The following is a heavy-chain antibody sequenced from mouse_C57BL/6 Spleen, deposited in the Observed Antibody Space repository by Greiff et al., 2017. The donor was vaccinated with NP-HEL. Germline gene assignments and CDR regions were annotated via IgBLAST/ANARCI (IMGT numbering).Heavy chain of an antibody. Sequence: QVQLQQPGAELVRPGTSVRLSCKASGYTFTSYWMHWVKQRPGQGLEWIGVIDPSDSYTNYNQKLKGKATLTVDTSSSTAYMQLSSLTSEDSAVYYCARFTAPRFDYWGQGTTLTVSS. CDR3: ARFTAPRFDY. V-gene: IGHV1-59*01. D-gene: IGHD3-1*01. CDR1: GYTFTSYW. CDR2: IDPSDSYT. J-gene: IGHJ2*01.